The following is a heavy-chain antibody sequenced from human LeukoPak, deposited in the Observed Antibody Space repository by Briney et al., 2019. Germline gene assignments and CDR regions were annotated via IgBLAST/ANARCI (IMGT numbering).Heavy chain of an antibody. D-gene: IGHD1-26*01. Sequence: SGPALVKPTQTLTLTCTFSGFSLSTSRMCVSWIRQPPGKALEWPARIDWDDDKYYSTSLKTRLTISKDTSKNQVVLTMTNMDPVDTATYYCARTKRSGSYFDNFDYWGQGTLVTVSS. CDR1: GFSLSTSRMC. CDR3: ARTKRSGSYFDNFDY. CDR2: IDWDDDK. V-gene: IGHV2-70*11. J-gene: IGHJ4*02.